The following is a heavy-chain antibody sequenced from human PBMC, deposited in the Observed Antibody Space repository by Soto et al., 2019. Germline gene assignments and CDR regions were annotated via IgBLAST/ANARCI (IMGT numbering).Heavy chain of an antibody. CDR2: INPSGGST. Sequence: ASVKVSCKASGYTFTSYYMHWVRQAPGQGLEWMGIINPSGGSTSYAQKFQGRVTMTRDTSTSTVYMELSSLRSEDTAVYYCARARRAVAGSNWFDPWGQGTLVTVSS. V-gene: IGHV1-46*01. J-gene: IGHJ5*02. CDR3: ARARRAVAGSNWFDP. CDR1: GYTFTSYY. D-gene: IGHD6-19*01.